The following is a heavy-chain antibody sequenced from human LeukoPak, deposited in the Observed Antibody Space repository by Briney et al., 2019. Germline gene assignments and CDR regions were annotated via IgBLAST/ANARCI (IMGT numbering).Heavy chain of an antibody. Sequence: PSETLSLTCAVYGGFFSGYYWSWIRQPPGKGLEWIGEINHSGSTNYNPSLKSRVTISVDASKNQFSLKLSSVTAADTAMYYCASSIGYPGPFDPWGQGTLVTVSS. J-gene: IGHJ5*02. D-gene: IGHD6-13*01. CDR2: INHSGST. CDR1: GGFFSGYY. CDR3: ASSIGYPGPFDP. V-gene: IGHV4-34*01.